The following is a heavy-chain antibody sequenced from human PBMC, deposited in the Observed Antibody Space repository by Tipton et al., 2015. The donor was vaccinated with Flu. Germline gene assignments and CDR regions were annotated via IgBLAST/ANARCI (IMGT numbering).Heavy chain of an antibody. CDR3: ATVSSYYFFFDS. Sequence: TLSLTCTDSGGSISSSSYYWAWIRQPPGKGPEWIGSIYYTGNTYHTPSLESRVSISADTSKRQFSLKLTSVTAADTAVYYCATVSSYYFFFDSWGQGTLVTVSS. D-gene: IGHD1-26*01. V-gene: IGHV4-39*07. J-gene: IGHJ4*02. CDR2: IYYTGNT. CDR1: GGSISSSSYY.